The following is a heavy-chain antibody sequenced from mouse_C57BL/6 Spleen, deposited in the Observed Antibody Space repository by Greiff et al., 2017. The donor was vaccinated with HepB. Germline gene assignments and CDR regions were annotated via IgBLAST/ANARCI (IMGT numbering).Heavy chain of an antibody. CDR2: IYPGSGST. CDR1: GYTFTSYW. Sequence: QVQLQQPGAELVKPGASVKMSCKASGYTFTSYWITWVKQRPGQGLEWIGDIYPGSGSTNYNEKFKSKATLTVDTSSSTAYMKLSSLTSEDSAVYYCARTYDWYFDVWGTGTTVTVSS. D-gene: IGHD2-3*01. CDR3: ARTYDWYFDV. J-gene: IGHJ1*03. V-gene: IGHV1-55*01.